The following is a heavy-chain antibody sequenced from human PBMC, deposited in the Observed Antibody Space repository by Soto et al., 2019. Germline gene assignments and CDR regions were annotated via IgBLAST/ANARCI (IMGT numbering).Heavy chain of an antibody. D-gene: IGHD6-13*01. V-gene: IGHV2-5*02. CDR3: AHVRTYSSSWYDNWFDP. J-gene: IGHJ5*02. CDR1: GFSLSTSGVG. CDR2: IYWDDDK. Sequence: QITLKESGPTLVKPTQTLTLTCTFSGFSLSTSGVGVGWIRQPPGKALEWLALIYWDDDKRYSPSLKSRLTITKXXSXNXXVLTMTNMDPVDTATYYCAHVRTYSSSWYDNWFDPWGQGTLVTVSS.